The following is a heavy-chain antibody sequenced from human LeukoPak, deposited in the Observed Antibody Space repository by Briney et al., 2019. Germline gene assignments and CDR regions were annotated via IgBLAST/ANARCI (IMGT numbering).Heavy chain of an antibody. CDR3: ARDLGSSGYFDY. Sequence: GGSLRLSCAASGFTFNSYPMNWVRQAPGRGLEWVSFISASSSYIYYGDSVKGRFTVSRDNAKNSLYLQMNSLSPEDTAVYYCARDLGSSGYFDYWGQGTLVTVSS. CDR2: ISASSSYI. D-gene: IGHD3-22*01. V-gene: IGHV3-21*01. J-gene: IGHJ4*02. CDR1: GFTFNSYP.